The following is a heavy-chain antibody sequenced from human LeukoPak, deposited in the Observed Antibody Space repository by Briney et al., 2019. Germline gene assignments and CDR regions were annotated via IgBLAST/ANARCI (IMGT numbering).Heavy chain of an antibody. CDR3: ARDTPSSGYYSGPPPRYGMDV. CDR1: GYTFSNYG. CDR2: INPNSGGT. Sequence: EASVKVSCKTSGYTFSNYGISWVRQAPGQGLEWMGWINPNSGGTNYAQKFQGWVTMTRDTSISTAYMELSRLRSDDTAVYYCARDTPSSGYYSGPPPRYGMDVWGQGTTVTVSS. D-gene: IGHD3-22*01. J-gene: IGHJ6*02. V-gene: IGHV1-2*04.